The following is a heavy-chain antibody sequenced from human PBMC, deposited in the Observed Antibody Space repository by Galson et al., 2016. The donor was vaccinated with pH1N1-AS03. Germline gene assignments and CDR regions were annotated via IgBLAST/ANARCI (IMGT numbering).Heavy chain of an antibody. Sequence: SLRLSCAASGLTVYNNYMAWLRQAPGRGLEWVSIIYSAGTTFYVDSVKGRFTISRDNSKNTLYPQMDSLRAEDTAIYYCARGISGGSTGWRGAFDIWGQGTKLTVSS. D-gene: IGHD6-19*01. V-gene: IGHV3-53*01. CDR3: ARGISGGSTGWRGAFDI. CDR2: IYSAGTT. J-gene: IGHJ3*02. CDR1: GLTVYNNY.